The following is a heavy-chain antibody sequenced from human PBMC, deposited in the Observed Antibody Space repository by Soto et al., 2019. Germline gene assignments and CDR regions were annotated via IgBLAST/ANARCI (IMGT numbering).Heavy chain of an antibody. CDR2: ISYDGNNK. CDR3: ARDSLIAAAGHFDY. CDR1: GFTFSIYA. D-gene: IGHD6-13*01. Sequence: PGGSLRLSCAASGFTFSIYAMHWVRQAPGKGLEWVAVISYDGNNKYYADSVKGRFTISRDNSKNTLYLQMNSLRAEDTAVYYCARDSLIAAAGHFDYWGQGTLVTVSS. J-gene: IGHJ4*02. V-gene: IGHV3-30-3*01.